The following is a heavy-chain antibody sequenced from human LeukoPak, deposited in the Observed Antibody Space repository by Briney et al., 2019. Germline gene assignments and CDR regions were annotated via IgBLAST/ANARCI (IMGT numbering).Heavy chain of an antibody. D-gene: IGHD6-6*01. V-gene: IGHV3-33*01. Sequence: GRSLRLSCAASGFTFSSYGMHWVRQAPGKGLEWVAVIWYDGSNKYYADSVKGRFTISRDNSKNTLYLQMNSLRAEDTAVYYCAGDKNKVAARWYFDLWGRGTLVTVSS. CDR2: IWYDGSNK. CDR1: GFTFSSYG. CDR3: AGDKNKVAARWYFDL. J-gene: IGHJ2*01.